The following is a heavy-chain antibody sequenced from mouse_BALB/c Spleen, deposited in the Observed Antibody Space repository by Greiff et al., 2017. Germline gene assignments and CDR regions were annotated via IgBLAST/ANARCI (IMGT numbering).Heavy chain of an antibody. CDR3: ARHEDGYYSFDY. V-gene: IGHV5-6-4*01. CDR2: ISSGGSYT. Sequence: EVQRVESGGGLVKPGGSLKLSCAASGFTFSSYTMSWVRQTPEKRLEWVATISSGGSYTYYPDSVKGRFTISRDNAKNTLYLQMSSLKSEDTAMYYCARHEDGYYSFDYWGQGTTLTVSS. D-gene: IGHD2-3*01. CDR1: GFTFSSYT. J-gene: IGHJ2*01.